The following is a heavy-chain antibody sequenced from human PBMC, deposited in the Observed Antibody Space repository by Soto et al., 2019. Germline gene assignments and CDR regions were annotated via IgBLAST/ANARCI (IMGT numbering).Heavy chain of an antibody. CDR3: ARDPVPAAIFFDY. V-gene: IGHV4-31*03. J-gene: IGHJ4*02. Sequence: SETLPLTCTVSGGSISSGGYYWSWIRQHPGKGLEWIGYIYYSGSTYYNPSLKSRVTISVDTSKNQFSLKLSSVTAADTAVYYCARDPVPAAIFFDYWGQGTLVTVSS. CDR1: GGSISSGGYY. CDR2: IYYSGST. D-gene: IGHD2-2*01.